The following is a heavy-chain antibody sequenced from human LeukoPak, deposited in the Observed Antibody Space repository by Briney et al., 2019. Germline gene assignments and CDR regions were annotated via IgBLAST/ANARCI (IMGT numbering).Heavy chain of an antibody. D-gene: IGHD3-10*01. V-gene: IGHV1-2*02. CDR2: INPNSGGT. J-gene: IGHJ4*02. CDR3: ARERRLLWMVSFDY. CDR1: GYTFTGYY. Sequence: ASVTVPCKASGYTFTGYYMHWVRQAPGQGLEWMGWINPNSGGTNYAQKFQGRVTMTRDTSISTAYMELSRLRSDDTAVYYCARERRLLWMVSFDYWGQGTLVTVSS.